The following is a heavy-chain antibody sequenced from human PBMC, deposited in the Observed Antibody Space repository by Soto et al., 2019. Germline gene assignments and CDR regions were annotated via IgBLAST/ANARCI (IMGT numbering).Heavy chain of an antibody. Sequence: ESLKLSWKASGYSLTTYWIGWVLHRPGKGLQWMGIIYPGDSDTRYSPSFQGHVTISADKSISTAYLQWSSLKASDTAMYYCAKKYGDYGAFDIWGQGTMVTVS. CDR2: IYPGDSDT. CDR1: GYSLTTYW. J-gene: IGHJ3*02. CDR3: AKKYGDYGAFDI. D-gene: IGHD4-17*01. V-gene: IGHV5-51*01.